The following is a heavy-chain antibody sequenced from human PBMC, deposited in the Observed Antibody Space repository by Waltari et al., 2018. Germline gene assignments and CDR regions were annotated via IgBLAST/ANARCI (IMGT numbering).Heavy chain of an antibody. Sequence: QVQLVQSGAEVKKPGASVKVSCKASGYTFTSYAIHWVRQAPGQRLEWMGYINAGNVNTKYSQKFQGSSTITRDTSASTAYMELSSLRSEDTALYYCARDLGYSSGWSRIYWGQGTLVTVSS. J-gene: IGHJ4*02. D-gene: IGHD6-19*01. CDR1: GYTFTSYA. CDR2: INAGNVNT. V-gene: IGHV1-3*01. CDR3: ARDLGYSSGWSRIY.